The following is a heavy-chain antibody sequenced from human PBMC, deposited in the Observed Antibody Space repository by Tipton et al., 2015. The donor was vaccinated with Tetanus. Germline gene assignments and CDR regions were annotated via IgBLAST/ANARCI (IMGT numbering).Heavy chain of an antibody. D-gene: IGHD1-26*01. CDR3: ARGGSYLGIYYYYVMDV. J-gene: IGHJ6*01. V-gene: IGHV1-69*01. Sequence: EVKKPGSSVKVSCKASGDTFSSYAISWMRQAPGQGLEWMGGIIPSLGSTTYAPKFQGRITITADEVTTTAYMEVSSLTSEDTAVFYCARGGSYLGIYYYYVMDVWGQGTTVTVSS. CDR2: IIPSLGST. CDR1: GDTFSSYA.